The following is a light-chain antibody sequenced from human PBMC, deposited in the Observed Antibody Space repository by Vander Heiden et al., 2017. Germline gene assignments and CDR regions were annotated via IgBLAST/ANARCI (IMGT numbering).Light chain of an antibody. Sequence: DIQMTQSPSTLSASVGDRVTLTCRASQSISSWLAWYQQKPGKAPKLLIDDASSLESGVPSRFSGSGSGTEFTLTISSLQPDDFATYYCQQYPGTFGPGTKVDIK. CDR1: QSISSW. CDR2: DAS. CDR3: QQYPGT. J-gene: IGKJ3*01. V-gene: IGKV1-5*01.